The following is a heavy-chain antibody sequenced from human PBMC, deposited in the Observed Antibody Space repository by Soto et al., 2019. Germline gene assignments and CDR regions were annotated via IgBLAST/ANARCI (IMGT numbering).Heavy chain of an antibody. CDR2: INAGNGNT. Sequence: ASVKVSCKASGYTFTSYAMHWVRQAPGQRLEWMGWINAGNGNTKYSQKFQGRVTITRDTSASTAYMELSSPRSEDTAGGWSSSWYVLFFDYWGQGTLVTVSS. CDR3: SSWYVLFFDY. V-gene: IGHV1-3*01. CDR1: GYTFTSYA. D-gene: IGHD6-13*01. J-gene: IGHJ4*02.